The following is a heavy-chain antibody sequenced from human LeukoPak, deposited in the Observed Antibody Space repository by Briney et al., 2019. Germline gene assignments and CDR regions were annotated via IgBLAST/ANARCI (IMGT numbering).Heavy chain of an antibody. J-gene: IGHJ4*02. Sequence: GGSLRISCATSGFSFTDYPMNWVLQAPGKGLERISNIRTTAEGAKYAYYADSVKGRVTISRDDGKNTLYLHMNSLRDDDTVVYYGATDKRDAFDYWGQGILVTVSS. CDR2: IRTTAEGAKYA. V-gene: IGHV3-48*02. CDR1: GFSFTDYP. D-gene: IGHD5-24*01. CDR3: ATDKRDAFDY.